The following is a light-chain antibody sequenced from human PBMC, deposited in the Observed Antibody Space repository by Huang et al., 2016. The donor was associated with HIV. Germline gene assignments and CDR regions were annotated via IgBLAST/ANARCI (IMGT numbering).Light chain of an antibody. Sequence: DIVMTQSPDSLTVSRGERATISCKSSQDLLFNTTNKNYLAWYRQRPGQPPKLLIDWASTRASGVPARFSGSGSGTDFTLTINTLQTEDVAVYYCQQYFTDYYTFGQGTKLEIQ. CDR1: QDLLFNTTNKNY. J-gene: IGKJ2*01. CDR2: WAS. CDR3: QQYFTDYYT. V-gene: IGKV4-1*01.